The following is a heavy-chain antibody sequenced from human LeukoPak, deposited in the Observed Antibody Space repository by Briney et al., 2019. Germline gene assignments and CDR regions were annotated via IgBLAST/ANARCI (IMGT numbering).Heavy chain of an antibody. CDR2: IYYSGST. J-gene: IGHJ4*02. D-gene: IGHD3-10*01. Sequence: SETLSLTCTVSGGSIITSSYYWGWIRQPPGKGLEWIVSIYYSGSTYYNPSLESRLTISVDTSKNQFSLKLSSVTAADTAVYYCARQEYYYGSGSYHPPYYFDYWGQGTLVTVSS. CDR1: GGSIITSSYY. CDR3: ARQEYYYGSGSYHPPYYFDY. V-gene: IGHV4-39*01.